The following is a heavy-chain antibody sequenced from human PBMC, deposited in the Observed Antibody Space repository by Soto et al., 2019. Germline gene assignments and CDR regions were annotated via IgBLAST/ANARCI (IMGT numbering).Heavy chain of an antibody. D-gene: IGHD3-22*01. Sequence: KGLEWVGRIKSKTDGGTTDYAAPVKGRFTISRDDSKNTLYLQMNSLKTEDTAVYYCTTVRDSYDSSGYCRAAFEFWVHGTMVLVSS. J-gene: IGHJ3*01. CDR2: IKSKTDGGTT. V-gene: IGHV3-15*01. CDR3: TTVRDSYDSSGYCRAAFEF.